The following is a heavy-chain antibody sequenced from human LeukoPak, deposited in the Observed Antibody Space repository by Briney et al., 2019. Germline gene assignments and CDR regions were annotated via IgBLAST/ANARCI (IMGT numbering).Heavy chain of an antibody. Sequence: ASVKVSCKASGYTFTSYDINWVRQATGQGLAWMGWMNPNSGNTGYAQKFQGRVTMTRNTSISTAYMELSSLGSEDTAVYYCARASYDFWSGYYRRNDAFDIWGQGTMVTVSS. D-gene: IGHD3-3*01. J-gene: IGHJ3*02. CDR1: GYTFTSYD. CDR3: ARASYDFWSGYYRRNDAFDI. V-gene: IGHV1-8*01. CDR2: MNPNSGNT.